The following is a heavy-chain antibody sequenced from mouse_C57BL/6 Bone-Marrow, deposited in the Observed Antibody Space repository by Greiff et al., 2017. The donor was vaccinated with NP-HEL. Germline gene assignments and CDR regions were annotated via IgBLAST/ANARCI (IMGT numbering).Heavy chain of an antibody. Sequence: EVQLVESGGGLVQPGGSLKLSCAASGFTFSDYYMYWVRQTPEKRLEWVAYISNGGGSTYYPDTVKGRFTISRDNAKNTLYLQMSRLKSEDTAMYYCAGGSSSYYAMDYWGQGTSVTVSS. CDR2: ISNGGGST. V-gene: IGHV5-12*01. J-gene: IGHJ4*01. CDR3: AGGSSSYYAMDY. CDR1: GFTFSDYY. D-gene: IGHD1-1*01.